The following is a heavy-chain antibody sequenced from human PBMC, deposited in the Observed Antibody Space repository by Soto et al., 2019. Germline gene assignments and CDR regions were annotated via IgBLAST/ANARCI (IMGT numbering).Heavy chain of an antibody. V-gene: IGHV1-18*01. D-gene: IGHD2-8*01. J-gene: IGHJ3*02. CDR2: ISAYNGNT. CDR3: ARDSTSLMVYASAFDI. CDR1: GYTFTSYG. Sequence: QVQLVQSGAEVKKPGASVKVSCKASGYTFTSYGISWVRQAPGQGLEWMGWISAYNGNTNYAQKLQGRVTMTTDTSTSTGYMELRSLRSDDTAVYYCARDSTSLMVYASAFDIWGQGTMVTVSS.